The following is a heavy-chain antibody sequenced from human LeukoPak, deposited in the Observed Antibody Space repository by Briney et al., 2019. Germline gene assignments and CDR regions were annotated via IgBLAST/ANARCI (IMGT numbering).Heavy chain of an antibody. Sequence: SETLSLTCEVSGYSISSGYFWAWIRQSPGKGLEVIAGIFHDGRTYYNPSVQSRVTISVDTFRNRFSLKLKSVTAADAAVYYCARVYLRPRGFFTDWGQGTLVTVSS. J-gene: IGHJ4*02. CDR2: IFHDGRT. CDR1: GYSISSGYF. D-gene: IGHD3-10*01. V-gene: IGHV4-38-2*01. CDR3: ARVYLRPRGFFTD.